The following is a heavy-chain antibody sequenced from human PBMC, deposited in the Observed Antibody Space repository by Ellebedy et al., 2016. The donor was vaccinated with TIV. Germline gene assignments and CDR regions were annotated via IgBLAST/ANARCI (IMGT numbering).Heavy chain of an antibody. CDR1: GGSISSYY. D-gene: IGHD2-15*01. Sequence: MPSETLSLTCTVSGGSISSYYWSWIRQPPGKGLEWIGYIYYSGITNYKPSLKSRVTISVDTSTNQFSLNLSSVTAADTAVYYCARGLSAAKSGMDVWGQGTTVTVSS. CDR3: ARGLSAAKSGMDV. J-gene: IGHJ6*02. V-gene: IGHV4-59*12. CDR2: IYYSGIT.